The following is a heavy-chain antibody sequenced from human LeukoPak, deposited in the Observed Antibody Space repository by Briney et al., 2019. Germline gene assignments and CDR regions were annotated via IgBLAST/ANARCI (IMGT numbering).Heavy chain of an antibody. Sequence: SETLSLTCIVSGASISNYYWSWIRQPAGKGPEWIGRIYYGGSTNYNSSLRSRVTMSVDTSKNRFSLKLTSVTAADTAVYYCARFGGSGDTRGYFDNWGQGTLVTVSS. D-gene: IGHD2-15*01. CDR2: IYYGGST. CDR3: ARFGGSGDTRGYFDN. CDR1: GASISNYY. J-gene: IGHJ4*02. V-gene: IGHV4-4*07.